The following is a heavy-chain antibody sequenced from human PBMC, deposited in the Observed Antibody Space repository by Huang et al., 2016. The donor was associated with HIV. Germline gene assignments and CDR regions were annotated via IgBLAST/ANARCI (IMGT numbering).Heavy chain of an antibody. Sequence: EVQLVQSGAEVKKPGESLKISCKGSGYSFPTFWIGWVRQLPGNGLEWRGMIYPRDSDTRYSPSVQGQVTISADRSASTAYLQWSSLKASDTAMYYCARHVGVYGSASSAFDYWGQGTLVTVSS. J-gene: IGHJ4*02. CDR2: IYPRDSDT. CDR3: ARHVGVYGSASSAFDY. D-gene: IGHD3-10*01. V-gene: IGHV5-51*01. CDR1: GYSFPTFW.